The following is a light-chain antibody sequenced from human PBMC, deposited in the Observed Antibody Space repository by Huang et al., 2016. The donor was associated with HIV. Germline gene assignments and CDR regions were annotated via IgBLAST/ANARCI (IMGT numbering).Light chain of an antibody. CDR2: GSS. CDR3: QQYDNWPLT. J-gene: IGKJ4*01. CDR1: LSVSTN. V-gene: IGKV3-15*01. Sequence: ERVMTQSLATVSLSPGERATLSCRASLSVSTNLAWYQQRPGQAPRLLIYGSSTRATGIPARFSGGGSGAEFTLTISSLQSEDFAVYYCQQYDNWPLTFGGGTKVQIK.